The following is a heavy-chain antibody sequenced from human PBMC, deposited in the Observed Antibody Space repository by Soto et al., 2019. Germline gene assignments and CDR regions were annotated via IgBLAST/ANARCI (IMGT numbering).Heavy chain of an antibody. CDR3: TTDRHFPPAY. V-gene: IGHV3-15*07. CDR1: GFTFNDAW. J-gene: IGHJ4*02. Sequence: EVQLVEFGGGLVKPGGSLRLSCVGSGFTFNDAWMNWVRQAPGKGLEWVGRIKSKIDGGTTRYAAPLQGRFTIARDDIKYSVHLQTNSLTTADTAVYYFTTDRHFPPAYWGQGTLVAVSS. CDR2: IKSKIDGGTT.